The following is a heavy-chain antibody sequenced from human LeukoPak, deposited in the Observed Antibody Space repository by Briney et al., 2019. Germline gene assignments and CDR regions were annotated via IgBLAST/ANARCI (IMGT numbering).Heavy chain of an antibody. CDR2: INHIGST. J-gene: IGHJ6*03. Sequence: PSETLSLTCAVYGGSFSGYYWSWIRQPPGKGLEWIGEINHIGSTNYNPSLKSRVTISVDTSKNQFSLKLSSVTAADTAVYYCARGPGAGGRLVVVAATYYYYMDVWGKGTTVTVSS. CDR1: GGSFSGYY. D-gene: IGHD2-15*01. V-gene: IGHV4-34*01. CDR3: ARGPGAGGRLVVVAATYYYYMDV.